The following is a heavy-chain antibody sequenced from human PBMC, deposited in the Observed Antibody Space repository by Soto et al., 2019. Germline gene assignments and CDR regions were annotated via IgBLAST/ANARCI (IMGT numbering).Heavy chain of an antibody. V-gene: IGHV3-23*01. CDR2: ISGSGIST. CDR1: GFTISSYA. Sequence: EVQLLESGGGLVQPGGSLRLSCAASGFTISSYAMSWVRQAPGKGLEWVSGISGSGISTYYTDSVKGRFTISRDNSKNSLWLQMNSLRAEDTAVYYCAKEVGYSSGWSEFDYWGQGTLVTVSS. D-gene: IGHD6-19*01. J-gene: IGHJ4*02. CDR3: AKEVGYSSGWSEFDY.